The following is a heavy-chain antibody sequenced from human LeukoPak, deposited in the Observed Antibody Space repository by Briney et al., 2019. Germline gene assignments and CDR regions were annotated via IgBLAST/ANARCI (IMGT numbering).Heavy chain of an antibody. J-gene: IGHJ4*02. CDR2: ISSSSSYI. CDR1: GFTFSSYS. CDR3: AKERTRGGYSVRDFDY. Sequence: GGSLRLSCAASGFTFSSYSMNWVRQAPGKGLEWVSSISSSSSYIYYADSVKGRFTISRGNSKNTLYLEMNSLRAEDTAVYYCAKERTRGGYSVRDFDYWGQGTLVTVSS. V-gene: IGHV3-21*01. D-gene: IGHD5-24*01.